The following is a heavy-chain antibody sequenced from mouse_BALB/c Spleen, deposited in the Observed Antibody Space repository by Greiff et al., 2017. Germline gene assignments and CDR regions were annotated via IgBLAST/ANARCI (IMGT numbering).Heavy chain of an antibody. CDR3: ARQDYGSSYPYAMDY. Sequence: VQLKESGPELVKPGASVKMSCKASGYTFTSYVMHWVKQKPGQGLEWIGYINPYNDGTKYTEKFKGKATLTSDKSSSTAYMELSSLTSEDSAVYYCARQDYGSSYPYAMDYWGQGTSVTVSS. J-gene: IGHJ4*01. D-gene: IGHD1-1*01. CDR2: INPYNDGT. CDR1: GYTFTSYV. V-gene: IGHV1-14*01.